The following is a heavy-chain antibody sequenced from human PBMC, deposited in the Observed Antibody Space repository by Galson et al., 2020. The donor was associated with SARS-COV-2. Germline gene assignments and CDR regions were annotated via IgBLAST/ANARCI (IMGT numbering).Heavy chain of an antibody. Sequence: GESLKISCVASGFPLSNSAINWVRQAPGKGLEWVSYISGSGSTTYYVDSVKGRFTISRDKAKNSLYLQMNSLRPEDTAVYYCARDQSGFVNWFDAWGQGTLVTVSS. CDR1: GFPLSNSA. CDR2: ISGSGSTT. V-gene: IGHV3-48*01. J-gene: IGHJ5*02. D-gene: IGHD3-3*01. CDR3: ARDQSGFVNWFDA.